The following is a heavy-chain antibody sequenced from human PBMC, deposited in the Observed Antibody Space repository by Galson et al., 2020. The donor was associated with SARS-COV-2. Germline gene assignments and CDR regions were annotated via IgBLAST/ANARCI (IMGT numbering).Heavy chain of an antibody. CDR2: ISAYNGHI. J-gene: IGHJ6*02. V-gene: IGHV1-18*01. D-gene: IGHD3-3*01. CDR3: ARDVKYDFWSGYSVVDYDYYGMDV. Sequence: ASVKVSCKASGYTFSSYGISWVRQAPGQGLEWMGWISAYNGHINMAQKFQGRVIMTTDTSTNTAYMDLKSLRSDDTAVYFCARDVKYDFWSGYSVVDYDYYGMDVWGQGTTVTVSS. CDR1: GYTFSSYG.